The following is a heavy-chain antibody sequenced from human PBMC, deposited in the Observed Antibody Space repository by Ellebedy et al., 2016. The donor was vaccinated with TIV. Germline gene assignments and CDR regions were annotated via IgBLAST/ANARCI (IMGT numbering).Heavy chain of an antibody. V-gene: IGHV4-30-2*01. CDR2: IYHSGSA. CDR1: GASISSGGNF. D-gene: IGHD2-15*01. J-gene: IGHJ4*02. Sequence: MPSETLSLTCTVSGASISSGGNFWSWIRQHPGKGLEWIGYIYHSGSAYYNPSLKSRITMSVDRSKNQFSLKLSSVTAADTAVYYCARGGGLFDYWGQGTLVTVSS. CDR3: ARGGGLFDY.